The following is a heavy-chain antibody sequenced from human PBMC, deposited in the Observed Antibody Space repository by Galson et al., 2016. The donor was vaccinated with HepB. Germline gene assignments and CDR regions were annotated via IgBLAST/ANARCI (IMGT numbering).Heavy chain of an antibody. V-gene: IGHV3-48*01. Sequence: SLRLSCAASGFTFSSFSMNWVRQAPGKGLEWVSYIHSSSSTTYYADSVKGRFTISRDNARNSLYLQMNSLRAEDTAVYYCATYSGSYRLGYWGQGTLVTVSS. D-gene: IGHD1-26*01. CDR3: ATYSGSYRLGY. CDR1: GFTFSSFS. J-gene: IGHJ4*02. CDR2: IHSSSSTT.